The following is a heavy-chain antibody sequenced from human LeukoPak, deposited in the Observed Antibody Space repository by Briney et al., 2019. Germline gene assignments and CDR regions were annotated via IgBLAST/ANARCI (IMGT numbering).Heavy chain of an antibody. CDR2: ISYEGSNK. D-gene: IGHD6-19*01. J-gene: IGHJ6*03. V-gene: IGHV3-30*04. Sequence: GGSLRLSCAASGFTFSSYAMHWVRQAPGKGLEWVAVISYEGSNKYYADSVKGRFTISRDNSKNTLYLQMNSLRAEDTAVYYCAREYSSGWYTKRFYYYYYMDVWGKGTTVTVSS. CDR3: AREYSSGWYTKRFYYYYYMDV. CDR1: GFTFSSYA.